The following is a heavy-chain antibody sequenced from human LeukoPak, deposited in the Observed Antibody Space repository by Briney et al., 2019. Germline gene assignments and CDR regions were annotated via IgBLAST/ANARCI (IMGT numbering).Heavy chain of an antibody. CDR2: IWYDGNKK. D-gene: IGHD6-13*01. V-gene: IGHV3-33*01. Sequence: GGSLRLSCAASGFTFSNFGMHWVRQAPGKGLEWVAVIWYDGNKKYYADSVKDRFTISRDNSKNTLCLQMNSLRAEDTAVYYCARDGEIAAAGYYYYYYMDVWGKGTTVTVSS. J-gene: IGHJ6*03. CDR3: ARDGEIAAAGYYYYYYMDV. CDR1: GFTFSNFG.